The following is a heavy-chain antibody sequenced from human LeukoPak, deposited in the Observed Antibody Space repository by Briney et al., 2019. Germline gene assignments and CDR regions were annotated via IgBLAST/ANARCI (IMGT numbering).Heavy chain of an antibody. CDR3: ATAGGGGSYADYFDY. Sequence: GASVKVSCKASGYTFISYYMHWVRQAPGQGLEWMGVINPSGGSTDYAQKFQGRVTMTEDTSTDTAYMELSSLRSEDTAVYYCATAGGGGSYADYFDYWGQGTLVTVSS. V-gene: IGHV1-46*01. CDR1: GYTFISYY. J-gene: IGHJ4*02. D-gene: IGHD1-26*01. CDR2: INPSGGST.